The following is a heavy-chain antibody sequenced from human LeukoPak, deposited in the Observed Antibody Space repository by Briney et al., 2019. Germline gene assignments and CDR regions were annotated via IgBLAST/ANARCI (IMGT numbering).Heavy chain of an antibody. V-gene: IGHV4-61*02. CDR1: GGSISSGSYY. CDR2: IYTSGST. Sequence: ASQTLSLTCTVSGGSISSGSYYWSWIRQPAGKGLEWIGRIYTSGSTNYNPSLKSRVTISVDTSKNQFSLKLSSVTAADTAVYYCARQRITPYGSGSSFDYWGQGTLVTVSS. CDR3: ARQRITPYGSGSSFDY. D-gene: IGHD3-10*01. J-gene: IGHJ4*02.